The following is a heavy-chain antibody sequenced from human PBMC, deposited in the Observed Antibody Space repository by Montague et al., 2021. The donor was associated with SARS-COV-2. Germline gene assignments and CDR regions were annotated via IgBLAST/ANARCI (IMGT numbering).Heavy chain of an antibody. Sequence: SLRLSCAASGFTFSNYDMNWVRQAPGKGPEWISYISTSAYTTSYAVSVKGRFTISRDNGKNSLYLQMNSLRVEDTAFYYCTRDYRSIVGDGLDIWGQGTKVTVSS. D-gene: IGHD3-16*02. CDR3: TRDYRSIVGDGLDI. J-gene: IGHJ3*02. V-gene: IGHV3-48*03. CDR2: ISTSAYTT. CDR1: GFTFSNYD.